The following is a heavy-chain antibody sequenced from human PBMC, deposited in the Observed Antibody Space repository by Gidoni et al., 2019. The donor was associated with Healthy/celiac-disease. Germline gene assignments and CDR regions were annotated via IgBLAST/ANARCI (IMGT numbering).Heavy chain of an antibody. Sequence: EVQLVESWGGLVQPGRSLSLSCAASGFPFADYAMHWVRQAPGKGLEWVSGIRWNSGSIGYADSVKGRFTISRDNAKNALYLQMNSLRAEDTALYYCAKDMGSSGWYDYCDYWGQGTLVTVSS. V-gene: IGHV3-9*01. CDR3: AKDMGSSGWYDYCDY. D-gene: IGHD6-19*01. CDR1: GFPFADYA. CDR2: IRWNSGSI. J-gene: IGHJ4*02.